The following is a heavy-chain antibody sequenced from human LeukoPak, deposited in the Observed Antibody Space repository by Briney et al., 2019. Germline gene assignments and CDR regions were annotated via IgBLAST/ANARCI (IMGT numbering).Heavy chain of an antibody. CDR3: ARDIKEQQLVAGAYGKDV. CDR1: GFTFSSYG. D-gene: IGHD6-13*01. J-gene: IGHJ6*02. CDR2: IWYDGSNK. V-gene: IGHV3-33*01. Sequence: GGSLRLSCAASGFTFSSYGMHWVRQAPGKGLEWVAVIWYDGSNKYYADSVKGRFTISRDNSKNTLYLQMNSLRAEDTAVYYCARDIKEQQLVAGAYGKDVWGQGTTVTVSS.